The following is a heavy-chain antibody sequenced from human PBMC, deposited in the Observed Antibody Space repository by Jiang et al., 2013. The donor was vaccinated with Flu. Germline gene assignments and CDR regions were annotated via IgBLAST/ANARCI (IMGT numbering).Heavy chain of an antibody. CDR2: IYTSGST. V-gene: IGHV4-61*02. D-gene: IGHD3-10*01. Sequence: TCTVSGGSISSGSYYWSWIRQPAGKGLEWIGRIYTSGSTNYNPSLKSRVTISVDTSKNQFSLKLSSVTAADTAVYYCARSYYYGRGGMDVWGQGTTVTVSS. CDR3: ARSYYYGRGGMDV. CDR1: GGSISSGSYY. J-gene: IGHJ6*02.